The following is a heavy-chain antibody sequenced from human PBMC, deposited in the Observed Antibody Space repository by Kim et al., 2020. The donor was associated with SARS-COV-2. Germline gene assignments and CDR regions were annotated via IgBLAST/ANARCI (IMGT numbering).Heavy chain of an antibody. D-gene: IGHD3-10*01. CDR3: AKVGTMVRVEYYFDY. Sequence: DSVKGRFTISRDNSKNTLYLQMNSLRAEDTAVYYCAKVGTMVRVEYYFDYWGQGTLVTVSS. J-gene: IGHJ4*02. V-gene: IGHV3-23*01.